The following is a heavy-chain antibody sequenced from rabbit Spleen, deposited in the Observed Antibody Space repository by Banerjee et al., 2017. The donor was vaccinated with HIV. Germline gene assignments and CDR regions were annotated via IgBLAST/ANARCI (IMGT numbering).Heavy chain of an antibody. V-gene: IGHV1S45*01. CDR3: ARDAAGREDFNL. CDR2: IDVVSSAGT. J-gene: IGHJ4*01. Sequence: QQQLEESGGGLVQPEGSLTLTCKASGVSFSSGYDMCWVRQAPGKGLEWIVCIDVVSSAGTHYANWAKGRFTISKTSSTTVTLQMTSLTAADTATYFCARDAAGREDFNLWGPGTLVTVS. CDR1: GVSFSSGYD. D-gene: IGHD4-2*01.